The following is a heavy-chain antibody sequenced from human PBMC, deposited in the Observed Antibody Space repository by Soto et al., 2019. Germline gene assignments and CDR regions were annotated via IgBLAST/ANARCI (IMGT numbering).Heavy chain of an antibody. CDR2: IYPGGSEK. CDR1: GFTFSSYW. V-gene: IGHV3-7*01. Sequence: EVQLVESGGGLVQPGGSLRLSCTASGFTFSSYWMTWVRQAPGKGLEWVANIYPGGSEKYYVESVKGRCTISRDNTGKSMSQQNNSLRAEDTAVYNGPRDRGSGLYRAWSYFWGQGTQDTIS. CDR3: PRDRGSGLYRAWSYF. D-gene: IGHD6-19*01. J-gene: IGHJ4*02.